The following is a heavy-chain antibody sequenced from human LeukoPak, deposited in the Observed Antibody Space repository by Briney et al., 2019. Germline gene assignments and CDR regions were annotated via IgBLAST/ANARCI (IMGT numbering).Heavy chain of an antibody. Sequence: PGGSLRLSCAASGFTFSSYAMSWVRQAPGKGLEWVSAISGSGGSTYYADSVKGRFTISRDNSKNTLYLQMNSLRAEDTAVYYCAKVPSGYYDSSGLDYWGQGTLVTVSS. J-gene: IGHJ4*02. V-gene: IGHV3-23*01. CDR2: ISGSGGST. D-gene: IGHD3-22*01. CDR1: GFTFSSYA. CDR3: AKVPSGYYDSSGLDY.